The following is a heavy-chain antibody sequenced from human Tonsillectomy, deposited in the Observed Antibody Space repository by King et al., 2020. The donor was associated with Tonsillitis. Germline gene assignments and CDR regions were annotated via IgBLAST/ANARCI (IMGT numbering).Heavy chain of an antibody. CDR1: GFTFRSYG. J-gene: IGHJ4*02. V-gene: IGHV3-33*05. CDR2: ISYDGNNK. Sequence: QLVQSGGGVVRPGRSLRLSCAASGFTFRSYGMHWVRQAPGKGLEWVADISYDGNNKDYADSVKGRFTISRDNSKNTLYLQMNSLRAEDTALYYCARGYGGNMYYFDYWGQGTLVTVSS. CDR3: ARGYGGNMYYFDY. D-gene: IGHD4-23*01.